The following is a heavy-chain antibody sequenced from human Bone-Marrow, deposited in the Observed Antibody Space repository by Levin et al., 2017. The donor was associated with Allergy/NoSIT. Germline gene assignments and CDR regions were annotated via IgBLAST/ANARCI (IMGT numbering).Heavy chain of an antibody. CDR1: GFTFSDFA. CDR2: ISYDGNNT. D-gene: IGHD3-3*01. CDR3: ARVQDTFWSGYYAAFAI. J-gene: IGHJ3*02. V-gene: IGHV3-30-3*01. Sequence: GGSLRLSCATSGFTFSDFAMHWVRQAPGKGLEWVTVISYDGNNTHYADSGKGRFTVSRDNSKNTLFLQMNSLVAEYTALYYCARVQDTFWSGYYAAFAIWGQGTMVTVSS.